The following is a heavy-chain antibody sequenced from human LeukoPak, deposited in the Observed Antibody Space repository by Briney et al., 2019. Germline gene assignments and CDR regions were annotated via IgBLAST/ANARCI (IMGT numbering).Heavy chain of an antibody. CDR3: ARPSIAARLHIYGMDV. CDR2: IIPIFGTA. CDR1: GGTFSSYA. D-gene: IGHD6-6*01. V-gene: IGHV1-69*13. Sequence: SVTVSCTASGGTFSSYAISWVRQAPGQGLEWMGGIIPIFGTANYAQKFQGRVTITADESTSTAYMELSSLRSEDRAVYYCARPSIAARLHIYGMDVWGQGTTVTVSS. J-gene: IGHJ6*02.